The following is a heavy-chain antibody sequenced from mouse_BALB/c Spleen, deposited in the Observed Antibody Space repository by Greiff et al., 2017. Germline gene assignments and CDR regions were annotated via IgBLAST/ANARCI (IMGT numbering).Heavy chain of an antibody. CDR3: EKWGCYGHFDY. J-gene: IGHJ2*01. CDR2: INPSTGYT. Sequence: VQLQQSGAELAKPGASVKMSCKASGYTFTSYWMHWVKQRPGQGLEWIGYINPSTGYTEYNQKFKDKATLTADKSSSTAYMQLSSLTSEDSAVYYCEKWGCYGHFDYWGQGTTLTVSS. V-gene: IGHV1-7*01. D-gene: IGHD1-2*01. CDR1: GYTFTSYW.